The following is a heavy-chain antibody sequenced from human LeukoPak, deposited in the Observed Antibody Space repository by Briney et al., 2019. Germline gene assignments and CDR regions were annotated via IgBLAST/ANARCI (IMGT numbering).Heavy chain of an antibody. CDR3: AKVGFSEMEWLLYSDH. V-gene: IGHV3-33*06. Sequence: GGSLRLSCAASGFTFSSYGMYWVRQAPGKGLEWVAVIWYDGKNKYYGDSVKGRFTISRDNSKNTLYLQMNSLRAEDTAVYYCAKVGFSEMEWLLYSDHWGQGTLVTVSS. CDR2: IWYDGKNK. J-gene: IGHJ4*02. CDR1: GFTFSSYG. D-gene: IGHD3-3*01.